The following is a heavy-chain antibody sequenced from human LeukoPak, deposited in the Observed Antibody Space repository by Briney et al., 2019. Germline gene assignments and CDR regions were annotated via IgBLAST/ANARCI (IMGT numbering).Heavy chain of an antibody. Sequence: SETLSLTCTVSGGSISSSSYYWGWIRQPPGKGLEWIGSVYSSGSTYYNPSLKSRVTISVDTSKNQFSLRLSSVTAAYTAVYYCARDQGCSSSNCYEPLEPFDYWGQGTLVTVSS. D-gene: IGHD2-2*01. CDR2: VYSSGST. J-gene: IGHJ4*02. CDR3: ARDQGCSSSNCYEPLEPFDY. CDR1: GGSISSSSYY. V-gene: IGHV4-39*07.